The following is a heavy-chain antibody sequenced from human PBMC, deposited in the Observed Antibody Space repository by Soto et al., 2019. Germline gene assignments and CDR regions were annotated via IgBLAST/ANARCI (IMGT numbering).Heavy chain of an antibody. D-gene: IGHD5-12*01. CDR2: IYPADSDT. Sequence: GESLKISCQGSGYDFTTYWIAWVRQMPGEGLEWMGIIYPADSDTRYRPSLQGQVTISADKSLSTAYLQWSSLKASDTAMYYCARVLRSGYLAYFYYDMDVWGQGTEVTVSS. CDR3: ARVLRSGYLAYFYYDMDV. J-gene: IGHJ6*02. V-gene: IGHV5-51*01. CDR1: GYDFTTYW.